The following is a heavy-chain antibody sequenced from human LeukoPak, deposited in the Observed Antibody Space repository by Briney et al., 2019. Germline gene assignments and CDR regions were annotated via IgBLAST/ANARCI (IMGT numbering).Heavy chain of an antibody. Sequence: PGGSLRLSCAASGFTFSSYEMNWVRQAPGKGLEWVSYISSSGSTIYYADSVKGRFTISRDNAKNSLYLQMNSLRAEDTAVYYCARGGDYGDYEGENWFDPWGQGTLVTVSS. V-gene: IGHV3-48*03. D-gene: IGHD4-17*01. CDR1: GFTFSSYE. CDR3: ARGGDYGDYEGENWFDP. J-gene: IGHJ5*02. CDR2: ISSSGSTI.